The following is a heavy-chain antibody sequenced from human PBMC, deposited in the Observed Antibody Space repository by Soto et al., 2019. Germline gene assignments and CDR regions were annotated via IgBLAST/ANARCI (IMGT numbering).Heavy chain of an antibody. D-gene: IGHD3-22*01. CDR3: ATPHDLSDYYHDAFDY. V-gene: IGHV3-23*01. Sequence: GGSLRLSCAASGFTFSRNAMSWVRQAPGKGLEWVSGISGIGDTTYYAVSVKGRFTISRDNSKNTLYLQMNSLRAEDTSVYCCATPHDLSDYYHDAFDYWGQGTLVTVSS. CDR1: GFTFSRNA. J-gene: IGHJ4*02. CDR2: ISGIGDTT.